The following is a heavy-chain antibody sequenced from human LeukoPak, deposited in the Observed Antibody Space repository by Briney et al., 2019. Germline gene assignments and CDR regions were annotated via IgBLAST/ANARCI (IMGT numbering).Heavy chain of an antibody. CDR3: AKDGGLWVSAHWGDS. CDR1: GFTISNYA. Sequence: GGSLRLSCAASGFTISNYAMSWVRQAPGKGLEWVSTITTSDGNTYYADSVKGRFTVSRDNSKNTLYLQMNSLRAEDTAVYYCAKDGGLWVSAHWGDSWGRGTLVTVSS. D-gene: IGHD7-27*01. V-gene: IGHV3-23*01. CDR2: ITTSDGNT. J-gene: IGHJ4*02.